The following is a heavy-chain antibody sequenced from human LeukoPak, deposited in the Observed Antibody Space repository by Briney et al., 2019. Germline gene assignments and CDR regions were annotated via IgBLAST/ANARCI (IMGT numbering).Heavy chain of an antibody. CDR1: GYTFTSYY. Sequence: ASVKVSCKASGYTFTSYYMHWVRQAPGQGLEWMGIINPSGGSTSYAQKFQGRVTMTRDTSTSTVYMELSSLRSEDTAVYYRARDKVRGVIIKAGWFDPWGQGTLVTVSS. CDR2: INPSGGST. D-gene: IGHD3-10*01. J-gene: IGHJ5*02. V-gene: IGHV1-46*01. CDR3: ARDKVRGVIIKAGWFDP.